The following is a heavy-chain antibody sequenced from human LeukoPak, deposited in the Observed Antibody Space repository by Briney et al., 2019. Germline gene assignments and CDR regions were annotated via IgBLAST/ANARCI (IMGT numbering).Heavy chain of an antibody. D-gene: IGHD6-19*01. Sequence: PGGSLRLSCAASGFTFSSYSMNWVRQAPGKGLEWVSSISSSSSYIYYADSVKGRFTISRDNAKNSLYLQMNSLRAEDTAVYYCAKDRNIEQWLGTNWFDPWGQGTLVTVSS. CDR1: GFTFSSYS. CDR3: AKDRNIEQWLGTNWFDP. V-gene: IGHV3-21*04. CDR2: ISSSSSYI. J-gene: IGHJ5*02.